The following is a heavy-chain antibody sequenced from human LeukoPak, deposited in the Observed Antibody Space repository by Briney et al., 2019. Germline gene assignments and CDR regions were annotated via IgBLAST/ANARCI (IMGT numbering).Heavy chain of an antibody. Sequence: SETLSLTCTVSGGSISSANYYWNWIRQPPGKGLEWFGYIYYTGGTYYNPSLKSRVTISVDTSKNQFSLKLNSVTAADTAVYYCARSYRRNYFDYWGQGTLVTVSS. CDR1: GGSISSANYY. CDR3: ARSYRRNYFDY. D-gene: IGHD4-11*01. CDR2: IYYTGGT. V-gene: IGHV4-30-4*08. J-gene: IGHJ4*02.